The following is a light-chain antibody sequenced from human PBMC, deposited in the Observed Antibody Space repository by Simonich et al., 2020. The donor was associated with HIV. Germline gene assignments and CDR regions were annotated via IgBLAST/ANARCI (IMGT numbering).Light chain of an antibody. CDR1: QRVSSN. J-gene: IGKJ1*01. V-gene: IGKV3-15*01. Sequence: EIVMTQSPATLSVSPGERATLSCRASQRVSSNLALYQQKPGQAPRLLIYGASTRATGIPARVSGSGSGTEFTLTISSLQSEDFAVYYCQQYNNWPRTFGQGTKVEIK. CDR3: QQYNNWPRT. CDR2: GAS.